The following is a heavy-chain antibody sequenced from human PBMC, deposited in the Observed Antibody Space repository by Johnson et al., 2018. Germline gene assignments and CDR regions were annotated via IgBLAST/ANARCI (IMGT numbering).Heavy chain of an antibody. CDR2: IGTAGDT. CDR1: GFTFSSYD. CDR3: ARGSRGAFDI. J-gene: IGHJ3*02. Sequence: EVQLLESGGGLVQXGGSLRLXCAASGFTFSSYDMHWVRQATGKGLEWVSAIGTAGDTYYPGSVKGRFTISRENAKNSLYLQMNSLRAGDTAVYYCARGSRGAFDIWGQGTMVTVSS. D-gene: IGHD3-16*01. V-gene: IGHV3-13*01.